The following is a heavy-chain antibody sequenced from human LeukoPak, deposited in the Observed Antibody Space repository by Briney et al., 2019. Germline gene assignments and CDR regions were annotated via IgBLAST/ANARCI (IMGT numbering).Heavy chain of an antibody. CDR2: ISSSNNYI. V-gene: IGHV3-21*06. CDR1: GFTFSTYS. J-gene: IGHJ4*02. CDR3: ARELISSSSVLLPDY. Sequence: GGSLRLSCAASGFTFSTYSMNWVRQAPGKGLEWVSSISSSNNYIFYADSVKGRFTNSRDNAKNSLYLQMNSLRAEDTAVYYCARELISSSSVLLPDYWGQGTLVTVSS. D-gene: IGHD6-6*01.